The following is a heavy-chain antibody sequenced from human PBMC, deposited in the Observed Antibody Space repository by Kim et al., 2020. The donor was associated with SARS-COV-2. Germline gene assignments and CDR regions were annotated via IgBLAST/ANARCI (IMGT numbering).Heavy chain of an antibody. CDR1: GGSISSYY. CDR3: AGSIAVAGTHGADDY. Sequence: SETLSLTCTVSGGSISSYYWSWIRQPAGKGLEWIGRIYTSGSTNYNPSLKSRVTMSVDTSKNQFSLKLSSVTAADTAVYYCAGSIAVAGTHGADDYWGQGTLVTVSS. D-gene: IGHD6-19*01. CDR2: IYTSGST. J-gene: IGHJ4*02. V-gene: IGHV4-4*07.